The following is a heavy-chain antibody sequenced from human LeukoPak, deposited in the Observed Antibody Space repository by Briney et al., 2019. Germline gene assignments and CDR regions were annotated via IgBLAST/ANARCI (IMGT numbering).Heavy chain of an antibody. D-gene: IGHD2-2*01. CDR1: AYTFTVYA. CDR3: ARAYPPGVVVVPPAVGRAFDI. CDR2: ISAYTSKP. V-gene: IGHV1-18*01. Sequence: AAVTVSYHTSAYTFTVYALSWVRPPPGQGLEWMGWISAYTSKPNYPRKVQGRVTLTTHTSTSTAYMELRSLPSDDTAIYYCARAYPPGVVVVPPAVGRAFDIWGQGTMVIVSS. J-gene: IGHJ3*02.